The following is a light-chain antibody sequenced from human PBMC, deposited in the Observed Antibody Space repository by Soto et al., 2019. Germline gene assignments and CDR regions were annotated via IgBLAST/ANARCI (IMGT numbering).Light chain of an antibody. CDR2: LNSDGSH. J-gene: IGLJ2*01. CDR1: RGHSSYA. V-gene: IGLV4-69*01. CDR3: QTWATGIQV. Sequence: QPVLTQSPSASASLGASVKLTCTLSRGHSSYAIAWHQQQPEKGPRYLMNLNSDGSHSKGDGIPDRFSGSSSGAERYRTISSLQSEDEADYYCQTWATGIQVFGGGTKLTVL.